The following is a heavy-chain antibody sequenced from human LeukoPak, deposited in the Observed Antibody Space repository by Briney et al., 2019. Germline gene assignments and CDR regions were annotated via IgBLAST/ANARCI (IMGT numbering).Heavy chain of an antibody. Sequence: ASVKVSCKASGYTFTGYYMHWVRQAPGQGLEWMGIINPSGTSTNYAQKFQGRVTMTRDMSTSTVYMELSSLRSEDTAVYYCTRDRVAAGGTLVYWGQGTLVTVSS. J-gene: IGHJ4*02. CDR1: GYTFTGYY. V-gene: IGHV1-46*01. CDR3: TRDRVAAGGTLVY. CDR2: INPSGTST. D-gene: IGHD6-13*01.